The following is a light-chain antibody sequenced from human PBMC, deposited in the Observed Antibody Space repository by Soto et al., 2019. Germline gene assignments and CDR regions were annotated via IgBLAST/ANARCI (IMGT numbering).Light chain of an antibody. V-gene: IGKV1-5*03. CDR3: QQDDSYSST. CDR2: KAS. Sequence: DRHLPMSPCPQWASVGASVTITCRASQSISRWLAWFQQKPGKAHKLLIYKASNLEDGVPTRFTGSGSGTEFTLTISSLQPDDFATYCCQQDDSYSSTFGQWTKVEI. CDR1: QSISRW. J-gene: IGKJ2*02.